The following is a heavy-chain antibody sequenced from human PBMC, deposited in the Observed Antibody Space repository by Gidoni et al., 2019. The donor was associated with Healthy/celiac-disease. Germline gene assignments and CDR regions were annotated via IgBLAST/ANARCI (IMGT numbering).Heavy chain of an antibody. CDR3: ARGRRSSSWYVGPIWDY. Sequence: QVQLQQWGAGLLKPSETLSLTCAVYGGSFSGYYWSWIRQPPGKGLEWIGEINHSGSTNYNPSLKSRVTISVDTSKNQFSLKLSSVTAADTAVYYCARGRRSSSWYVGPIWDYWGQGTLVTVSS. CDR1: GGSFSGYY. J-gene: IGHJ4*02. CDR2: INHSGST. V-gene: IGHV4-34*01. D-gene: IGHD6-13*01.